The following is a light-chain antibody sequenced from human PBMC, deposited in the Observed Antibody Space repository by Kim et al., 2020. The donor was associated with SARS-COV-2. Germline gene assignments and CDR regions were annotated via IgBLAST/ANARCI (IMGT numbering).Light chain of an antibody. J-gene: IGLJ3*02. CDR2: LNSDGSH. V-gene: IGLV4-69*02. CDR3: QTWGTGIWL. Sequence: ASVKLTCTLSSGNSSNAIAWHQQQPEKGPRFLMKLNSDGSHTKGDGIPHRFSGSSSGAERYLTISSLQSDDEADYYCQTWGTGIWLFGGGTKLTVL. CDR1: SGNSSNA.